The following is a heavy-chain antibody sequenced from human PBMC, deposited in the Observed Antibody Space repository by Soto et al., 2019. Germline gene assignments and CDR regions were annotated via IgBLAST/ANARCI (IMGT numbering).Heavy chain of an antibody. J-gene: IGHJ4*02. V-gene: IGHV1-18*01. CDR2: ISAYNGNT. Sequence: QVQLVQSGAEVKKPGASVKVSCKASGYTFTSYGISWVRQAPGQGLEWMGWISAYNGNTNYAQKLQGRVTMTTDTSTSTADMELRSRRSDDTAVYSCARDRGSYALDYWGKGNLVTVAS. CDR3: ARDRGSYALDY. CDR1: GYTFTSYG. D-gene: IGHD1-26*01.